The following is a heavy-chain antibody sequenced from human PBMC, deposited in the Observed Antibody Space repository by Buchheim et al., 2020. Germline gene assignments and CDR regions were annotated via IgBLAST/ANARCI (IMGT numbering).Heavy chain of an antibody. CDR2: IYYSGSA. D-gene: IGHD3-22*01. J-gene: IGHJ4*02. CDR3: ARRACSSGYCLFDY. CDR1: GGSISTYY. Sequence: QVQLQESGPGLVKPSETLSLTCTVSGGSISTYYWSWIRQPPGKGLEWIRYIYYSGSATYSPSLKSRVTMSIDTSRNQFSLKLTSVTAADTAVYYCARRACSSGYCLFDYWGQGTL. V-gene: IGHV4-59*01.